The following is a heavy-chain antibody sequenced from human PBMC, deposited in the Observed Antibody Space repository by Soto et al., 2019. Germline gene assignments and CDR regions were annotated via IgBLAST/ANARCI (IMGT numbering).Heavy chain of an antibody. CDR3: ARVLDYDYVWGSYRPDDVDY. Sequence: VASVKVSCKASGYTFASYGISWVRQAPGQGLEWMGWISAYNGNTNYAQKLQGRVTMTTDTSTSTAYMELRSLRSDDTAVYYCARVLDYDYVWGSYRPDDVDYWG. J-gene: IGHJ4*01. CDR2: ISAYNGNT. CDR1: GYTFASYG. V-gene: IGHV1-18*01. D-gene: IGHD3-16*02.